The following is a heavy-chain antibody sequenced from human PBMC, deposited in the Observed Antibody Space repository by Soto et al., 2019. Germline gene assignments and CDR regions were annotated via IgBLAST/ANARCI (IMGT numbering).Heavy chain of an antibody. Sequence: KPSETLSLTCAVSGYSISSGYYWGWIRQPPGKGLEWIGSIYHSGSTYYNPSLKSRVTISVDTSKNQFSLKLSSVTAADTAVYYCALHIQWLDEYNWFDPWGQGTLVTVSS. J-gene: IGHJ5*02. D-gene: IGHD6-19*01. CDR1: GYSISSGYY. CDR3: ALHIQWLDEYNWFDP. V-gene: IGHV4-38-2*01. CDR2: IYHSGST.